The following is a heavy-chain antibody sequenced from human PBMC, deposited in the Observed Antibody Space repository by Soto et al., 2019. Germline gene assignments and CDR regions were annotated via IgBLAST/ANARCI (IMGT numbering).Heavy chain of an antibody. Sequence: QLQLQESGSGLVKPSQTLSLTCAVSGGSISSGGYSWSWIRQPPGKGLEWIGYIYHSGSTYYNPSLKSRVTISVDRSKNQFSLKLSSVTAADTAVYYCARGTTRHYLYRSDAFDIWGQGTMVTVSS. CDR1: GGSISSGGYS. CDR2: IYHSGST. J-gene: IGHJ3*02. V-gene: IGHV4-30-2*01. CDR3: ARGTTRHYLYRSDAFDI. D-gene: IGHD3-16*01.